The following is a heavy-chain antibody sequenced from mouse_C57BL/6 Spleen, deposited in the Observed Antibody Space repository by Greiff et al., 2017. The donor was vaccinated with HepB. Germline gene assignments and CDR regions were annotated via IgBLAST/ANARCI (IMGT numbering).Heavy chain of an antibody. V-gene: IGHV1-50*01. CDR3: ARRTAQATSYFDY. CDR2: IDPSDSYT. CDR1: GYTFTSYW. Sequence: QVQLQQPGAELVKPGASVKLSCKASGYTFTSYWMQWVKQRPGQGLEWIGEIDPSDSYTNYNQKFKGKATLTVDTSSSTAYMQLSSLTSEDSAVYYYARRTAQATSYFDYWGQGTTLTVSS. D-gene: IGHD3-2*02. J-gene: IGHJ2*01.